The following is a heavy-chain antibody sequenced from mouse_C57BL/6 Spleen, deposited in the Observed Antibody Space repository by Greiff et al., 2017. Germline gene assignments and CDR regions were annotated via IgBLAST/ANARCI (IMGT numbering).Heavy chain of an antibody. J-gene: IGHJ3*01. V-gene: IGHV1-53*01. CDR1: GYTFTSYW. CDR2: INPSNGGT. Sequence: VQLKQPRTELVKPGASVKQSCKASGYTFTSYWMHWVKQRPGKGLEWIGNINPSNGGTNYNETFKSKATLTVDKSSSTAYMHISSLTSEDSAVYYCARISDYDGAWFAYWGQGTLVTVSA. D-gene: IGHD2-4*01. CDR3: ARISDYDGAWFAY.